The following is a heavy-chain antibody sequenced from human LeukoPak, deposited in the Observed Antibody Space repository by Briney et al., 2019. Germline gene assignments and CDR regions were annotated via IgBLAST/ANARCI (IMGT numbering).Heavy chain of an antibody. CDR3: ARGNVGPDY. CDR2: INNGGSDI. CDR1: GFTFSSHW. J-gene: IGHJ4*02. V-gene: IGHV3-74*01. D-gene: IGHD1-1*01. Sequence: PGGSLRLSCAVSGFTFSSHWMHWVRQAPGKGLVWVSRINNGGSDIKYADSVKGRSTMSRDNAQNTLYLQMNSLRAEDTAVYYCARGNVGPDYWGQGTLVTVSS.